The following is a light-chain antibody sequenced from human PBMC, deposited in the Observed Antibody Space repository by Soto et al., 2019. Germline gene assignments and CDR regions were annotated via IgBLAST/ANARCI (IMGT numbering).Light chain of an antibody. Sequence: DIQMTQSPSSLSASVGDRVTITCQASQEIRKYLNWFQQKPGKAPKLLIYDASNLQTGVPSRFSGSGSGTHFTFTISSQQAEDIATYYCQQNDYLPYTFGQGTKLEIK. V-gene: IGKV1-33*01. CDR1: QEIRKY. CDR3: QQNDYLPYT. CDR2: DAS. J-gene: IGKJ2*01.